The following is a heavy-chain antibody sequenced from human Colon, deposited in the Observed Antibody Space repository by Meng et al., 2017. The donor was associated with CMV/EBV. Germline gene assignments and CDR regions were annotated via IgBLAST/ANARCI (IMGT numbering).Heavy chain of an antibody. D-gene: IGHD1-1*01. CDR1: GYTFTGYY. CDR2: INPNTGGT. Sequence: KASGYTFTGYYMHWVRQAPGQGLEWMGRINPNTGGTNYAQKFQGRVTMTTSPSLLTASISLPTLLSPSPSFSSFAIEKATSRLRGLDHWGQGTLVTVSS. CDR3: AIEKATSRLRGLDH. V-gene: IGHV1-2*06. J-gene: IGHJ4*02.